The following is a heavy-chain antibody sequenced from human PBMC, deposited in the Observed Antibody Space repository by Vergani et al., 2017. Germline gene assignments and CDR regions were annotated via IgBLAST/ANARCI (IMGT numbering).Heavy chain of an antibody. J-gene: IGHJ5*02. CDR3: ARVRQYQLPNNWFDP. V-gene: IGHV1-2*02. CDR1: GYTFTGYY. Sequence: QVQLVQSGAEVKKPGASVKVSCKASGYTFTGYYMHWVRQAPGQGLEWMGWINPNSGGTNYAQKFQGRVTMTRDTSISTAYMGLSRLRSDDTAVYYCARVRQYQLPNNWFDPWGQGTLVTVSS. CDR2: INPNSGGT. D-gene: IGHD2-2*01.